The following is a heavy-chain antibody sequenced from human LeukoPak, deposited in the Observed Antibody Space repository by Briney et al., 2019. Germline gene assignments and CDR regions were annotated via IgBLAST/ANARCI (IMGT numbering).Heavy chain of an antibody. D-gene: IGHD5-24*01. J-gene: IGHJ4*02. CDR1: GFTFDDYG. V-gene: IGHV3-20*04. Sequence: SGGSLRLSCAASGFTFDDYGMSWVRQAPGKGLEWVSGINWNGGSTGYADSVKGRFTISRDNSKNTLYLQMHSLRAEDTAVYYCAKGSVWMATIELFDYWGQGTLVTVSS. CDR3: AKGSVWMATIELFDY. CDR2: INWNGGST.